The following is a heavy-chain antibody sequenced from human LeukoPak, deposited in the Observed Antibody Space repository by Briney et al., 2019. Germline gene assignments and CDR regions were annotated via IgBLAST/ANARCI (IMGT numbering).Heavy chain of an antibody. CDR1: GGSISSYY. CDR2: IYYSGST. CDR3: ARTPSGSGSFDFDY. D-gene: IGHD1-26*01. V-gene: IGHV4-59*01. Sequence: PSETLSLTCTVSGGSISSYYWSWIRQPPGKGLEWIGYIYYSGSTNYNPSLKSRVTISVDTSKNQFSLKLSSVTAADTAVYFCARTPSGSGSFDFDYWGQGTLVTVSS. J-gene: IGHJ4*02.